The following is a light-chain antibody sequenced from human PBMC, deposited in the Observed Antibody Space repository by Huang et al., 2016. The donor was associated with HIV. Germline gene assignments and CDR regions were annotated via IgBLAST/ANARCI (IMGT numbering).Light chain of an antibody. CDR2: AAS. Sequence: DIHMTQSPSSLSASVCDRISITCLASQTISTFLNWYQQQPGKAPKLLIYAASNLQSGVSSRFSGTGSGTHFTLTITGLQPDDFATYYCQQTSSVPLTFGGGTRVE. CDR3: QQTSSVPLT. CDR1: QTISTF. V-gene: IGKV1-39*01. J-gene: IGKJ4*01.